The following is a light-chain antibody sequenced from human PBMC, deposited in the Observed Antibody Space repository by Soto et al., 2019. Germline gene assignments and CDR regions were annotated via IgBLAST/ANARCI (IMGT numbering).Light chain of an antibody. CDR3: AACDDSLNGRV. CDR2: SNN. J-gene: IGLJ3*02. Sequence: QSVLTQPPSASGTPGQRVTISCSGSSSNIGSNTVNWYQQLPGTAPKLLIYSNNQRPSGVPDRFSGSKSGTSASLAISGLQFEDEADYYCAACDDSLNGRVFGGGTKVTVL. CDR1: SSNIGSNT. V-gene: IGLV1-44*01.